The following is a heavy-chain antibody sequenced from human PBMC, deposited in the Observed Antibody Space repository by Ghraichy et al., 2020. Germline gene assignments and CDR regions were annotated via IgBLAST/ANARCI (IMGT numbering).Heavy chain of an antibody. Sequence: SRPTLVKPTQTLTLTCTVSGFSLSTSGVGVGRIRQPPGKALEWLALIYWDDDKRYSPSLKSRLTITKDTSKNQVVLTMTNMDPVDTATYYCARQRPRYCSSTSCYNAFDIWGQGTMVTVSS. V-gene: IGHV2-5*02. CDR3: ARQRPRYCSSTSCYNAFDI. J-gene: IGHJ3*02. D-gene: IGHD2-2*02. CDR2: IYWDDDK. CDR1: GFSLSTSGVG.